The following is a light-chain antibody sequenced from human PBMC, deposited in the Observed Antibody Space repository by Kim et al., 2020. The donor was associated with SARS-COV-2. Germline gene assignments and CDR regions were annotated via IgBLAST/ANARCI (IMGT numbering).Light chain of an antibody. Sequence: ELTQPPSASGTPGQRVTISCSGSSSNIGSNYVYWYQQLPGTAPKLLIYRNNQRPSGVPDRFSGSKSGTSASLAISGLRSEDEADYYCATWDDSLSGPVVFGGGTQLTVL. CDR1: SSNIGSNY. CDR2: RNN. CDR3: ATWDDSLSGPVV. J-gene: IGLJ2*01. V-gene: IGLV1-47*01.